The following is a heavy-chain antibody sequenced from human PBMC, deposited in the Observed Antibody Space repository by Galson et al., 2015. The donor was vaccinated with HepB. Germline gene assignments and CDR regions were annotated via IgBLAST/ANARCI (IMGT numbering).Heavy chain of an antibody. V-gene: IGHV3-7*01. D-gene: IGHD2-8*01. CDR3: ARLNGVGGWWFDP. CDR2: IKKDGSET. CDR1: GFTFSSYW. Sequence: SLRLSCAASGFTFSSYWMSWVRQAPGKGPEWVANIKKDGSETYYVDSVKGRFTISRDNAKNSLYLQMNSLRAADTAVYYCARLNGVGGWWFDPWGQGTLVTVSS. J-gene: IGHJ5*02.